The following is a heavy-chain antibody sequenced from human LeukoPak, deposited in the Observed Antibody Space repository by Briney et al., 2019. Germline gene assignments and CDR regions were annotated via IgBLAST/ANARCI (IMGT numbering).Heavy chain of an antibody. CDR1: GFTVSNNY. Sequence: GGSLRLSCAASGFTVSNNYMSWVRQAPGKGLEWVSVIYSGGSTYYADSVKGRFTISKDNSKNTLYLQMNSLRAEDTAVYYCARDGPQAYYFDFWGQGTLVTVSP. CDR2: IYSGGST. J-gene: IGHJ4*02. CDR3: ARDGPQAYYFDF. V-gene: IGHV3-53*01.